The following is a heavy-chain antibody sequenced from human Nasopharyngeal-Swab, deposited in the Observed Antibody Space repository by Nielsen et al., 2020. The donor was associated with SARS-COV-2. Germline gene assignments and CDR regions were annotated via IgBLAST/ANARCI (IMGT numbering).Heavy chain of an antibody. CDR3: AHVIYDTGFDI. CDR1: GFSLSSSGMGVG. CDR2: ILWDDDK. Sequence: SGPTLVKPTQTFTLTCTFSGFSLSSSGMGVGVGWIRQSPGKALEWLALILWDDDKRYSRSLKSRLTITKDTSKNQVVLTMTNMDPVDTATYYCAHVIYDTGFDIWGQGTMVTVSS. D-gene: IGHD3-16*01. J-gene: IGHJ3*02. V-gene: IGHV2-5*02.